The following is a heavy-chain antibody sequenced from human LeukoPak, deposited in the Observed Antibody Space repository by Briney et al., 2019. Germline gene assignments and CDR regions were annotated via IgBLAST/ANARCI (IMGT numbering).Heavy chain of an antibody. V-gene: IGHV3-53*01. D-gene: IGHD3-16*01. CDR2: IYSGGST. Sequence: PGGSLRLSCAASGFTVSSNYMSWVRQAPGKGLEWVSVIYSGGSTYYADSVKGRFTISRDNSKNTLYLQMNSLRAEDTAVYYCAITGESSNWFLYFDYWGQGTLVTVSS. J-gene: IGHJ4*02. CDR3: AITGESSNWFLYFDY. CDR1: GFTVSSNY.